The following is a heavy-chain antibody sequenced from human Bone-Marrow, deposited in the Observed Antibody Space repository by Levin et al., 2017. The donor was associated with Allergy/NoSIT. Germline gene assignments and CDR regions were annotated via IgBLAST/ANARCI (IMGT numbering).Heavy chain of an antibody. Sequence: GGSLRLSCTAPRFSFNSYWMNWVRQAPGTGLEWVASINQDGSARDYVDSVKGRFTISRDNAKNSLYLQMNRLRAEDTSVYYCATACTSSSCYSLYFHNWGQGASVTVSS. V-gene: IGHV3-7*01. CDR2: INQDGSAR. D-gene: IGHD2/OR15-2a*01. CDR1: RFSFNSYW. J-gene: IGHJ1*01. CDR3: ATACTSSSCYSLYFHN.